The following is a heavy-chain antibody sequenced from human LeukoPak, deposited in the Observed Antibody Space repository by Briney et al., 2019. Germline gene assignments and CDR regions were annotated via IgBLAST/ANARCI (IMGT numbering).Heavy chain of an antibody. CDR2: IYYSGST. J-gene: IGHJ4*02. CDR1: GGSISSYY. CDR3: ARGRRDGYNWYYFDY. V-gene: IGHV4-59*08. D-gene: IGHD5-24*01. Sequence: SETLSLTCTASGGSISSYYWSWIRQPPGKGLEWIGYIYYSGSTNYNPSPKGRVTISVDTSKNQFSLKLSSVTAADTAVYYCARGRRDGYNWYYFDYWGQGTLVTVSS.